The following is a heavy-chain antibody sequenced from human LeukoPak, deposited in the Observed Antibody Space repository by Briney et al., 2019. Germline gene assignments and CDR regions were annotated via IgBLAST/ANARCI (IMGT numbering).Heavy chain of an antibody. D-gene: IGHD5-18*01. CDR1: GASVSSGSYY. Sequence: QTSETLSLTCTVSGASVSSGSYYWSWIQQPPGKGLEWIGYIYYSGSTNYNPSLKSRVTISVDTSKNQFSLKLSSVTAADTAVYYCARGSRGYSYGWGQGTLVTVSS. J-gene: IGHJ4*02. CDR3: ARGSRGYSYG. CDR2: IYYSGST. V-gene: IGHV4-61*01.